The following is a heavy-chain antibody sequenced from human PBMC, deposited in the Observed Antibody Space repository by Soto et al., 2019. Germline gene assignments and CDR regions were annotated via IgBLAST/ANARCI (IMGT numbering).Heavy chain of an antibody. D-gene: IGHD2-2*01. CDR1: GYTFTSYG. V-gene: IGHV1-18*01. Sequence: ASVKVSCKASGYTFTSYGSSWVRQAPGQGLEWMGWISAYNGNTNYAQKLQGRVTKTTDTSTSTAYMELRSLRSDDTAVYYCARGLGYCSSTSCPGDYWGQGTLVTVS. CDR3: ARGLGYCSSTSCPGDY. CDR2: ISAYNGNT. J-gene: IGHJ4*02.